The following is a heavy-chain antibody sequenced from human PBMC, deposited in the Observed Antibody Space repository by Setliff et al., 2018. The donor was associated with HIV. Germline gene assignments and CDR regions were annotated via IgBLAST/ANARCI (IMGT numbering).Heavy chain of an antibody. CDR1: GFTFEDYA. CDR3: ARDPTARGDAFDI. D-gene: IGHD4-17*01. Sequence: PGGSLRLSCVASGFTFEDYAMPGVRQAPGKGLEWVAVIWFDGSIIYYADSVKGRFTISRDNAKNSLFLQMNSLRAEDTAVYYCARDPTARGDAFDIWGQGTMVTVSS. J-gene: IGHJ3*02. CDR2: IWFDGSII. V-gene: IGHV3-33*08.